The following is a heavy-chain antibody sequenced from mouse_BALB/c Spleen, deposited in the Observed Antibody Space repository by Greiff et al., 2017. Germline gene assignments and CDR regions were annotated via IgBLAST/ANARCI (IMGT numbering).Heavy chain of an antibody. Sequence: VQLQQPGAELVRPGASVKLSCKASGYTFTSYWINWVKQRPGQGLEWIGNIYPSDSYTNYNQKFKDKATLTVDKSSSTAYMQLSSPTSEDSAVYYCTRWKNWGQGTTLTVSS. CDR1: GYTFTSYW. V-gene: IGHV1-69*02. CDR3: TRWKN. CDR2: IYPSDSYT. J-gene: IGHJ2*01.